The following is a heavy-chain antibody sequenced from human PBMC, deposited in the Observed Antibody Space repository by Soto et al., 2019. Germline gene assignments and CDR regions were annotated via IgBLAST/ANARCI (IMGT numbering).Heavy chain of an antibody. CDR1: GFTFSTYA. CDR3: ARDLATTGGSGAFDH. CDR2: ISGSGGGT. V-gene: IGHV3-23*01. D-gene: IGHD6-13*01. Sequence: EVQLLESGGGLVQPGGSLRLSCAASGFTFSTYAMSWVRQAPGKGLEWVAAISGSGGGTYYADSVKGRFSISRDNSKNALSLHRNSLIAEETAIYFWARDLATTGGSGAFDHWGQGTLVTVSS. J-gene: IGHJ4*02.